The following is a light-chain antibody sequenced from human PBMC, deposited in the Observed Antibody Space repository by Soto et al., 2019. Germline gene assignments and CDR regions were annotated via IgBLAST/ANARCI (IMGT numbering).Light chain of an antibody. CDR1: QDVGTNY. CDR3: QQFINSPYMYI. J-gene: IGKJ2*01. V-gene: IGKV3-20*01. CDR2: GAS. Sequence: EVVLTQSPGTLSLSPGEGATLSCRSSQDVGTNYLAWYQQKPGQAPRLLIFGASSRASGAPGRLSGRGSGTDFTLTISRLEAEDSAVYYCQQFINSPYMYIFGQGTKLEI.